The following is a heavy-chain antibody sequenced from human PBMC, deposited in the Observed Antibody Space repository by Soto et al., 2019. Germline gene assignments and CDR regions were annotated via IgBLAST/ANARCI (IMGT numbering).Heavy chain of an antibody. V-gene: IGHV4-31*03. CDR3: ARVNWNVFNFDY. CDR1: GGSISSGGYY. D-gene: IGHD1-1*01. J-gene: IGHJ4*02. CDR2: IYYSGST. Sequence: SETLSLTCTVSGGSISSGGYYWSWIRQHPGKGLEWIGYIYYSGSTYYNPSLKSRVTISVDTSKNQFSLKLSSVTAADTAVYYCARVNWNVFNFDYWGQGTLVTVSS.